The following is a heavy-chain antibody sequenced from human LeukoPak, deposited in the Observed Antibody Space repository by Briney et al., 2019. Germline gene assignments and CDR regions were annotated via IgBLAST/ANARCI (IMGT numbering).Heavy chain of an antibody. V-gene: IGHV7-4-1*02. CDR3: ARTHGTVGATVDY. D-gene: IGHD1-26*01. CDR1: GYSFTRYA. CDR2: INTNTGDP. J-gene: IGHJ4*02. Sequence: GSVKVSCKASGYSFTRYAMNWVRQAPGQGPEWMGWINTNTGDPTSVQGFTGRFVFSLDTSVSTAYLQISSLKAEDTAVYYCARTHGTVGATVDYWGQGTLVTVSS.